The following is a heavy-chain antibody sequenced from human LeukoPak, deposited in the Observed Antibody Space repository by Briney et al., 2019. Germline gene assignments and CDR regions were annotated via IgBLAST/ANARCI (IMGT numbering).Heavy chain of an antibody. J-gene: IGHJ4*02. CDR2: ISYDGSNK. CDR3: ARSWLVLKDFDY. Sequence: GGSLRLSCAASGFTFSSYAMHWVRQAPGRGLEWVAVISYDGSNKYYADCVKGRFTISRDNSKNTLYLQMNSLRAEDTAVYCCARSWLVLKDFDYWGQGTLATVSS. CDR1: GFTFSSYA. D-gene: IGHD6-19*01. V-gene: IGHV3-30-3*01.